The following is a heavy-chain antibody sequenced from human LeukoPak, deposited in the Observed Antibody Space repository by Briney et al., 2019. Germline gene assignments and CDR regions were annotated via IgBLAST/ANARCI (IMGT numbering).Heavy chain of an antibody. Sequence: GGSLRLSCAASGFTFSSYSMNWVRQAPGKGLEWVSSISSSSSYIYYADSVKGRFTISRGNAKNSLYLQMNSLRAEDTAVYYCVGLKISYGPIRGVDYWGQGTLVTVSS. D-gene: IGHD5-18*01. CDR2: ISSSSSYI. CDR3: VGLKISYGPIRGVDY. V-gene: IGHV3-21*01. J-gene: IGHJ4*02. CDR1: GFTFSSYS.